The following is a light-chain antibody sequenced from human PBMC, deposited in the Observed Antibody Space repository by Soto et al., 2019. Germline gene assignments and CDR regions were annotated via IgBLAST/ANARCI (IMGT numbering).Light chain of an antibody. CDR1: SSNIGNNY. CDR2: DVT. CDR3: SSYTASNSLAV. Sequence: SVLTQPPSVSAAPGQTVTISCSGSSSNIGNNYVSWYQQLPGRAPKLMIYDVTNRPSRVSDRFSGSKSDNTASLTLSGLQAEDEADYYCSSYTASNSLAVFGGGTKLTVL. J-gene: IGLJ2*01. V-gene: IGLV2-14*01.